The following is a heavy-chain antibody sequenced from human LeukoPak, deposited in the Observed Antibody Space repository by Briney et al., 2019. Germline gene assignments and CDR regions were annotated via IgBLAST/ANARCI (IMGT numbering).Heavy chain of an antibody. CDR2: IKTKTDGGTT. Sequence: GGSLRLSCAASGLTFSNVWMSWVRQAPGKGLEWVGRIKTKTDGGTTDYAAPVKGRFTISRDDSKDTLYPQMNSLKTEDTAVYYCTTLSVPVDYWGQGALVTVSS. J-gene: IGHJ4*02. CDR3: TTLSVPVDY. V-gene: IGHV3-15*01. D-gene: IGHD2-2*01. CDR1: GLTFSNVW.